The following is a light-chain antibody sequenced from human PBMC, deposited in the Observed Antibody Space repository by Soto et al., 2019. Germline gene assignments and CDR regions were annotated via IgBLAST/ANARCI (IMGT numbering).Light chain of an antibody. Sequence: QSALTQPASVSGSPGQSITISCTGTSSDVGGYNYVSWYQQHPGKAPKLMIYDVSNRPSGVSNRFSGSKSGNTVSLTISGLQAEEEVDYYFSVYTSSSTLYVFGTGTKLTVL. CDR1: SSDVGGYNY. V-gene: IGLV2-14*01. CDR3: SVYTSSSTLYV. CDR2: DVS. J-gene: IGLJ1*01.